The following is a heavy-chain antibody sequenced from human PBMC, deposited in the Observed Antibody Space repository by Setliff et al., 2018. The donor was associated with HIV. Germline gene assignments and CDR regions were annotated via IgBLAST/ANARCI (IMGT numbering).Heavy chain of an antibody. D-gene: IGHD1-26*01. CDR1: GFRFRSYG. J-gene: IGHJ6*03. V-gene: IGHV3-30*02. CDR2: IRYDGSSK. CDR3: ARGPNRYSGTYSYYYYMDV. Sequence: PGGSLRLSCAVSGFRFRSYGMHWVRQAPDKGLEWLTFIRYDGSSKYYGDSVKGRFTISRDNSKNTLYLQMNSLRAEDTAVYYCARGPNRYSGTYSYYYYMDVWGKGTTVTVSS.